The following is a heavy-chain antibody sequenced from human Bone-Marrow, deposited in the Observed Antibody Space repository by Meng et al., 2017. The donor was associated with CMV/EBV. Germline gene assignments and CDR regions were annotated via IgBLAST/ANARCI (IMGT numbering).Heavy chain of an antibody. CDR1: GGSFSGYY. V-gene: IGHV4-34*01. D-gene: IGHD2-2*02. CDR2: IYYSGST. J-gene: IGHJ3*02. CDR3: APSDCSSTSCYNPDAFDI. Sequence: SETLSLTCAFYGGSFSGYYWGWIRQPPGKGLEWIGSIYYSGSTYYNPSLKSRVTISVDTSKNQFSLKLSSVTAADTAVYYCAPSDCSSTSCYNPDAFDIWGQGTMVTVSS.